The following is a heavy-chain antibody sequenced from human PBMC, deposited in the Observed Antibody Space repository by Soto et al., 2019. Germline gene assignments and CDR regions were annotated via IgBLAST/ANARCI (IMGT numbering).Heavy chain of an antibody. CDR1: GGSFSGYY. J-gene: IGHJ6*02. CDR3: SRGHEVRATFYYHYAMDV. CDR2: INHRGST. D-gene: IGHD3-10*01. V-gene: IGHV4-34*01. Sequence: KPSETLSLTCAVYGGSFSGYYWSWIRQPPGKGLEWIGEINHRGSTNYNPSLKSRVTISVDTSKNQFSLKLTSVTAADTAVYYCSRGHEVRATFYYHYAMDVWCQATTVTGSS.